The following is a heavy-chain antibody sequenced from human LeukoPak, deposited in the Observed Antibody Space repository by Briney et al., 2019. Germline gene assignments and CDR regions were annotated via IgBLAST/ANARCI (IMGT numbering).Heavy chain of an antibody. Sequence: GGSLRLSSAASGFTFSSYSMNWVRQAPGKGLQWVSSISSSSSYIYYADSVKGRFTISRDNAKNSLYLQMNSLRAEDTAVYYCARVYCSGGSRYDYWGQGTLVTVSS. CDR3: ARVYCSGGSRYDY. CDR1: GFTFSSYS. V-gene: IGHV3-21*01. J-gene: IGHJ4*02. D-gene: IGHD2-15*01. CDR2: ISSSSSYI.